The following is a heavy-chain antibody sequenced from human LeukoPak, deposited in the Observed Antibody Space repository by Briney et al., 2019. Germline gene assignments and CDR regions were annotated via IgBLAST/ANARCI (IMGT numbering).Heavy chain of an antibody. Sequence: SETLPLTCAVYGGSFSGYYWSWIRQPPGKGLEWIGYIYYSGSTNYNPSLKSRVTISVDTSKNQFSLKLSSVTAADTAVYYCARHERGAVALDAFDIWGQGTMVTVSS. J-gene: IGHJ3*02. V-gene: IGHV4-59*08. CDR1: GGSFSGYY. CDR2: IYYSGST. D-gene: IGHD6-19*01. CDR3: ARHERGAVALDAFDI.